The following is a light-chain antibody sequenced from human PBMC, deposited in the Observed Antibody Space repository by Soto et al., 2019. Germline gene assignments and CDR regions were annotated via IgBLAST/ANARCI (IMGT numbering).Light chain of an antibody. CDR1: QSVSSSY. CDR3: QQYSRSPPIT. J-gene: IGKJ5*01. V-gene: IGKV3-20*01. Sequence: EIVLTQSPGTLSLSPGERATLSCRASQSVSSSYLAWYQQKPGQAPRLLIYGASSRATGIPDRFSGSGSGTDFTLTISRLEPEDFAVYYCQQYSRSPPITFGPGTRLEIK. CDR2: GAS.